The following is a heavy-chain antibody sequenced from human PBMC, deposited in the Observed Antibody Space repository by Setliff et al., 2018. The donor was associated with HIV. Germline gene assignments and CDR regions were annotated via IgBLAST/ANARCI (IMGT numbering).Heavy chain of an antibody. V-gene: IGHV4-38-2*01. Sequence: SETLSLTCAVSGYSIRSGYYWGWIRQSPGKGLEWIGTMFRTGTSYYNPSLTSRVTISQDTSKNQFPLELMSVTAAATAVYYCATVDGTRYLDYWGQGKLVTVSS. CDR2: MFRTGTS. CDR1: GYSIRSGYY. D-gene: IGHD1-1*01. CDR3: ATVDGTRYLDY. J-gene: IGHJ4*02.